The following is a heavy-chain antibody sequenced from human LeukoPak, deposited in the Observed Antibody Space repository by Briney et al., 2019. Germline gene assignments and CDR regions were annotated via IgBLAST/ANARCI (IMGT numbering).Heavy chain of an antibody. J-gene: IGHJ4*02. Sequence: GASLKISWQGSGYTFTSYWIGWVRQLPGKGLEWMWSIYPDDSDTRYSPAFQGQVTISADKSISTAYLQWSSLKASDTAMYYCARQGDTAMVRYYFDYWGQGTLVTVSS. CDR1: GYTFTSYW. V-gene: IGHV5-51*01. D-gene: IGHD5-18*01. CDR3: ARQGDTAMVRYYFDY. CDR2: IYPDDSDT.